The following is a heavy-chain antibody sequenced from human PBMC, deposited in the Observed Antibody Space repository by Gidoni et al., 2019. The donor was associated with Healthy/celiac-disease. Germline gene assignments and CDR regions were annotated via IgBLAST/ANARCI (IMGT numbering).Heavy chain of an antibody. CDR3: ASVGPSYDPQSSGWYFGDY. CDR1: GYTFTSYD. V-gene: IGHV1-8*01. J-gene: IGHJ4*02. D-gene: IGHD6-19*01. Sequence: QVQLVQSGAEVKKPGASVKVSCKASGYTFTSYDLNWVRQATGQGLEWMGWMNPNSGNTGYAQKFQGRVTMTRNTSISTAYMELSSLRSEDTAVYYCASVGPSYDPQSSGWYFGDYWGQGTLVTVSS. CDR2: MNPNSGNT.